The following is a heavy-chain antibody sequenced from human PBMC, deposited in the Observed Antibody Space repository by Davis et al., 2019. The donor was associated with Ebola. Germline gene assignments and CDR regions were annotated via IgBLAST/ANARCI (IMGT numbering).Heavy chain of an antibody. CDR1: GGSISINKYY. D-gene: IGHD3-3*01. Sequence: MPSETLSLTCTVSGGSISINKYYWGWIRQPPGKGLEWIGSIYYSGSTNYNPSLKSRVTMSVDTSKNQFSLKLSSVTAADTAVYYCARGGGFWSGDNWFDPWGQGTLVTVSS. CDR3: ARGGGFWSGDNWFDP. V-gene: IGHV4-39*07. J-gene: IGHJ5*02. CDR2: IYYSGST.